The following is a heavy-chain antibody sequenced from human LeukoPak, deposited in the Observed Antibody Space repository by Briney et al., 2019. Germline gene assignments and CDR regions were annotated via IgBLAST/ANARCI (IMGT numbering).Heavy chain of an antibody. CDR2: ISSGWPEGST. V-gene: IGHV3-64*02. CDR3: ARNGCPKGVCLDS. D-gene: IGHD2-8*01. Sequence: PGGSLRLSCAASGFSLIDYGMHWVRQTPGAGLEFVSAISSGWPEGSTHYADSVRGRFIISRDNSKNTLHPHVDRVTTEDMAIYYCARNGCPKGVCLDSWGHGTLVSVSS. J-gene: IGHJ5*01. CDR1: GFSLIDYG.